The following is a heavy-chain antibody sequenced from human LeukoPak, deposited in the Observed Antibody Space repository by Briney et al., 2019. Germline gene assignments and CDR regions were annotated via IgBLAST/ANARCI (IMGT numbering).Heavy chain of an antibody. CDR1: GFTFSDYA. D-gene: IGHD6-19*01. Sequence: GRSLRLSCAASGFTFSDYAMRWVRQAPGKGLEWVSGISWNCGSICYADSVKGRFTIARDNAKNSLYLQMNSLRAEDTALYYCAKDEDVNSSRRGLWLSRFGSNNLFQHWGQGTLVTVSS. CDR2: ISWNCGSI. V-gene: IGHV3-9*01. CDR3: AKDEDVNSSRRGLWLSRFGSNNLFQH. J-gene: IGHJ1*01.